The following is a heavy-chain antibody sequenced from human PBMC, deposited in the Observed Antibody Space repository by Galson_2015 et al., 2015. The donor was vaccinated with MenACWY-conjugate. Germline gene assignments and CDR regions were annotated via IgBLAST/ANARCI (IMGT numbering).Heavy chain of an antibody. J-gene: IGHJ4*02. CDR1: GFTFSSFW. CDR2: ITHDGSKK. D-gene: IGHD3-10*01. CDR3: ARERWVRGVFFDQ. Sequence: SLRLSCAASGFTFSSFWMRWVRQAPGKGLEWVASITHDGSKKYLVDSVKGRFTISRDNAENSLFLQMNSLRAEDTAVYYCARERWVRGVFFDQWGQGTLVTVSS. V-gene: IGHV3-7*01.